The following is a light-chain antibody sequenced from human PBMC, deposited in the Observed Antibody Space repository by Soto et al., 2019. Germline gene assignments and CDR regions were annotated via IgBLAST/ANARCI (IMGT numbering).Light chain of an antibody. V-gene: IGLV1-44*01. CDR3: AAWDDSLNGHVE. J-gene: IGLJ2*01. Sequence: QSVLTQPSSASGTPGQRVTISCSGSSSNIGRNTVNWYQQLPGTAPKLLIYSSSQRPSGVPDRFSGSKSGTSASLAISGLQSEDEADYFCAAWDDSLNGHVEFGGGTKLTVL. CDR2: SSS. CDR1: SSNIGRNT.